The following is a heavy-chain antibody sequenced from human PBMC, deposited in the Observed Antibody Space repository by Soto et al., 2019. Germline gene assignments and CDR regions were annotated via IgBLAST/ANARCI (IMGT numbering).Heavy chain of an antibody. CDR1: GYTFTSYD. CDR3: ARVIEYCSGGSCYSDDY. CDR2: MNPNSGNT. D-gene: IGHD2-15*01. J-gene: IGHJ4*02. Sequence: QVQLVQSGAEVKKPGASVKVSCKASGYTFTSYDINWVRQATGQGLEWMGWMNPNSGNTGYAQKFQGRDTMTKNTTISTAYMERSSLRSEDTAVYYCARVIEYCSGGSCYSDDYWGQGTLVTVSS. V-gene: IGHV1-8*01.